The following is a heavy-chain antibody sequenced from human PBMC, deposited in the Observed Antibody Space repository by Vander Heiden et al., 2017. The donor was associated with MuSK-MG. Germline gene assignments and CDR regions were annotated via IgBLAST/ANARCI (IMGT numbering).Heavy chain of an antibody. J-gene: IGHJ4*02. CDR1: GGSISSSSYY. V-gene: IGHV4-39*07. CDR2: IYYSGST. D-gene: IGHD3-22*01. Sequence: QLQLQESGPGLVKPPETLSLTCPVSGGSISSSSYYWGWIRQPPGKGLEWIGSIYYSGSTYYNPSLKSRVTISVDTSKNQFSLKLSSVTAADTAVYYCARASYYYDSSGYPFDYWGQGTLVTVSS. CDR3: ARASYYYDSSGYPFDY.